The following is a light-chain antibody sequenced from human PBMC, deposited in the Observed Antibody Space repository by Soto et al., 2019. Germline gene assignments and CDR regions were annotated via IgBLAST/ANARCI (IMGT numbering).Light chain of an antibody. Sequence: IVLTQFPGTLSLSPGERATLSCRASERVNSIYLAWYQHQPGQSPRLLIRGAYTRATGVPARFSGSGSGTDFTLTISALEPEDFAVYYCQQYARSPWTFGQGTKVDVK. CDR2: GAY. CDR1: ERVNSIY. CDR3: QQYARSPWT. V-gene: IGKV3-20*01. J-gene: IGKJ1*01.